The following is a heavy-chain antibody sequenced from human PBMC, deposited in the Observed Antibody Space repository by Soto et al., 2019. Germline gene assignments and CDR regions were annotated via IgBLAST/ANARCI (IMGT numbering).Heavy chain of an antibody. J-gene: IGHJ6*03. CDR1: GESFSSYY. CDR2: INQSGST. Sequence: SETLSLTCAVYGESFSSYYWAWIRQPPGKGLEWIGEINQSGSTNYNPSLKSRVTISVDTSKKQFSLKLNSVTAADTAVYYCAKVAANIMVAPSSRPENYYYYYYMDVWGKGTTVTVSS. D-gene: IGHD2-2*01. V-gene: IGHV4-34*01. CDR3: AKVAANIMVAPSSRPENYYYYYYMDV.